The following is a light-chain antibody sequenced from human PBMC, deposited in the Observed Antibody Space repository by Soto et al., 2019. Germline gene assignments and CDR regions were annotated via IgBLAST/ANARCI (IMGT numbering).Light chain of an antibody. V-gene: IGLV2-14*01. Sequence: QSVLTQPASVSGSPGQSITISCTGTSSDVGGYDYVSWYQHHPGKAPKLTIYEVSNRPPGVSNRFSGSKSGNTASLTISGLQAEDEAEYYCSSYTSSSTDVFGTGTKVTVL. CDR2: EVS. CDR3: SSYTSSSTDV. CDR1: SSDVGGYDY. J-gene: IGLJ1*01.